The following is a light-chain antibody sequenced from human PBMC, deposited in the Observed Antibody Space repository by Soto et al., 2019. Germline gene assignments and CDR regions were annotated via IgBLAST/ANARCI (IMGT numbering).Light chain of an antibody. V-gene: IGLV2-14*01. J-gene: IGLJ1*01. CDR1: SSDDGGYNY. Sequence: QSVLTQPASVSGSPGQSITISCTGTSSDDGGYNYVSWYQQNPGRAPKLIIYEVNKRPSEVSSRFSGSKSGNTASLTISGLQPEDEADYYCNSYTSRYTFVVGTGTKV. CDR2: EVN. CDR3: NSYTSRYTFV.